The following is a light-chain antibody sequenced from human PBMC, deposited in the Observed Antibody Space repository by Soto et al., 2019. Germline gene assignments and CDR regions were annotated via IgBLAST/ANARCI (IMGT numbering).Light chain of an antibody. CDR3: QQRSNWPPT. Sequence: EIVMTQSPDTLSVSPGERATLTCRASQSVSSYLAWYQQKPGQAPRLLIYDASNRATGIPARFSGSGSGTDFTLTISSLEPEDFAVYYCQQRSNWPPTFGQGTRLEI. V-gene: IGKV3-11*01. J-gene: IGKJ5*01. CDR2: DAS. CDR1: QSVSSY.